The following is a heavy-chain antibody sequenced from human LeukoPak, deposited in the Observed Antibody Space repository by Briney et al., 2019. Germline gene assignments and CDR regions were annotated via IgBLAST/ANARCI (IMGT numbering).Heavy chain of an antibody. Sequence: ASVKVSCKASGYTFPGYYMHWLRQAPGQELEWMGWINPNSGGTNYAQKFQGRVTMTRDTSISTAYMELSRLRSDDTAVYYCARDPGGVVGATKGIDAFDIWGQGTMVTVSS. CDR2: INPNSGGT. D-gene: IGHD1-26*01. J-gene: IGHJ3*02. CDR3: ARDPGGVVGATKGIDAFDI. V-gene: IGHV1-2*02. CDR1: GYTFPGYY.